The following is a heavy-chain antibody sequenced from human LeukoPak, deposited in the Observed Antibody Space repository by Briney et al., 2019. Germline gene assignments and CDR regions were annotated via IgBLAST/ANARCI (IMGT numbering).Heavy chain of an antibody. CDR1: GGSISSGSYY. CDR3: ARDGLRYFDWLLSGGFDP. J-gene: IGHJ5*02. Sequence: PSQTLSLTCTVSGGSISSGSYYWSWIRQPAGKGLEWIGRIYTSGSTNHNPSLKSRVTISVDTSKNQFSLKLSSVTAADTAVYYCARDGLRYFDWLLSGGFDPWGQGTLVTVSS. D-gene: IGHD3-9*01. V-gene: IGHV4-61*02. CDR2: IYTSGST.